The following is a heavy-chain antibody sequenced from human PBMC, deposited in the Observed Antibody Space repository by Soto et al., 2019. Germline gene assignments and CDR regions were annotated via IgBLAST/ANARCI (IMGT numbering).Heavy chain of an antibody. Sequence: GGSLRLSCAASGFTFSSYWMSWVRQAPGKGLEWVANIKQDGSEKYYVDSVKGRFTISRDNAKNSLYLQMNSLRAEDTAVYYCAKDHPYRYYDSSASDFDYWGQGTLVTVSS. D-gene: IGHD3-22*01. V-gene: IGHV3-7*01. CDR3: AKDHPYRYYDSSASDFDY. J-gene: IGHJ4*02. CDR1: GFTFSSYW. CDR2: IKQDGSEK.